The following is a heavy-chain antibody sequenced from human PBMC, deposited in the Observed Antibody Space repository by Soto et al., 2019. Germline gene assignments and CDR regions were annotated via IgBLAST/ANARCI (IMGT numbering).Heavy chain of an antibody. J-gene: IGHJ4*02. V-gene: IGHV1-69*02. CDR3: ARAKDGYNLFDY. Sequence: QVQLVQSGAEVKKPGSSVKVSCKASGGTFSSYTISWVRQAPGQGLEWMGRIIPILGIANYAQKFQGRVXIXAXXSTSTAYMELSSLRSEDTAVYYCARAKDGYNLFDYWGQGTLVTVSS. D-gene: IGHD5-12*01. CDR1: GGTFSSYT. CDR2: IIPILGIA.